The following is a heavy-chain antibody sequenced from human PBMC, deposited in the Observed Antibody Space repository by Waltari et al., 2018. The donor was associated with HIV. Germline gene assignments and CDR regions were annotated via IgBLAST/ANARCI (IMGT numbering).Heavy chain of an antibody. CDR3: ARDRGWGEPNWYFDL. CDR1: EYIFIGYY. Sequence: QVQLVQSGAEVKQPGASVKVSCKASEYIFIGYYIHWVRQAPGQGPEWVGWINPNSGDTNYARRFQGRVTMTRDTSITTAYMELRRLTSDDTAVYYCARDRGWGEPNWYFDLWGRGTLVTVSS. V-gene: IGHV1-2*02. CDR2: INPNSGDT. D-gene: IGHD3-16*01. J-gene: IGHJ2*01.